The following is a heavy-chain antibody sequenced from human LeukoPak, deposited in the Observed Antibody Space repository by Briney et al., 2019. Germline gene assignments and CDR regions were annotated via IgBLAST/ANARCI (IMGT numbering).Heavy chain of an antibody. Sequence: GGSLRLSCAASGFTVSSNYMSWVRQAPGKGLEWVSVIYSGGSTYYADSVKGRFTISRDNAKNSLYLQMNSLRAEDTAVYYCARKGVVVVAATGSDAFDIWGQGTMVTVSS. D-gene: IGHD2-15*01. CDR1: GFTVSSNY. V-gene: IGHV3-66*01. CDR3: ARKGVVVVAATGSDAFDI. CDR2: IYSGGST. J-gene: IGHJ3*02.